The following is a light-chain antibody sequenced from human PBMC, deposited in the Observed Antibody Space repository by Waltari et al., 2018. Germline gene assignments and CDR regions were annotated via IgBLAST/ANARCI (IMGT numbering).Light chain of an antibody. Sequence: QSVLTQPPSASGTPGQRVIIFCSGSSSNIGSNTVNWYQQRPGTAPKLLMYSNTQRSSGVPDLFSGSKSGTSASLAIRGLQSEDEADYYCAAWDDNLSSPVFGGGTKLTVL. V-gene: IGLV1-44*01. CDR3: AAWDDNLSSPV. CDR2: SNT. CDR1: SSNIGSNT. J-gene: IGLJ2*01.